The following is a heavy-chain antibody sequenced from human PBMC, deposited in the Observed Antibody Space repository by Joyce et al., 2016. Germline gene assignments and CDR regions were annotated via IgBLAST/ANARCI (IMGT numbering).Heavy chain of an antibody. CDR1: GYIFSNYW. J-gene: IGHJ4*02. CDR2: IYPGDSDT. D-gene: IGHD3/OR15-3a*01. V-gene: IGHV5-51*01. Sequence: EVQLVQAGAEVKKPGESLRISCKGSGYIFSNYWVAWVRQMPGKGLEWMGIIYPGDSDTRYSPSFQGQVTISADKSISTAYLQWTTLKASDTALYYCARSLEVLDRFDYWGQGTLVTVSS. CDR3: ARSLEVLDRFDY.